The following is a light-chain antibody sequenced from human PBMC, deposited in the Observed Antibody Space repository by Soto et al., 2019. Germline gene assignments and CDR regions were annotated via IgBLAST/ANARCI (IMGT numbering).Light chain of an antibody. J-gene: IGKJ1*01. CDR1: QGISTY. CDR2: GAY. CDR3: QQYVSYPWT. Sequence: AIRMTQSPSSLSASTGDRVTITCGASQGISTYLSWYQQKPGKAPKLLIYGAYTLQSGVPSRFSGSGSGTDFTLTISCLQSEDFATYYCQQYVSYPWTFGEGTKVEIK. V-gene: IGKV1-8*01.